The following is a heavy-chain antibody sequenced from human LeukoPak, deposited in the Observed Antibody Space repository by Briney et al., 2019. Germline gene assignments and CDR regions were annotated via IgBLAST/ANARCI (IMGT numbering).Heavy chain of an antibody. D-gene: IGHD2-2*01. CDR3: ARDTSGYYAMDV. CDR1: GFTFSSNY. J-gene: IGHJ6*02. Sequence: GGSLRLSCAASGFTFSSNYMSWVRQAPGKGLEWVSVIYGGGGTYYADSVTGRFTISRDHSKNTVYLQMNSLRAEDTAVYYCARDTSGYYAMDVWGQGTTVTVSS. CDR2: IYGGGGT. V-gene: IGHV3-53*01.